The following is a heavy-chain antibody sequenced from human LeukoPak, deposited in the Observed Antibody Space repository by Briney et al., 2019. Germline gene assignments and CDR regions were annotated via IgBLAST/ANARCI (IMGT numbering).Heavy chain of an antibody. J-gene: IGHJ4*02. Sequence: GESLKISCKGSGFSFTNYWIGWVRQTPGKSLEWMGIIYPADSNTRYSPSFQGHVTFSVDKSSSTAYLQWSSLKASDTAMYYCAREKLIFDYWGQGTLVTVSS. CDR1: GFSFTNYW. CDR2: IYPADSNT. V-gene: IGHV5-51*01. CDR3: AREKLIFDY.